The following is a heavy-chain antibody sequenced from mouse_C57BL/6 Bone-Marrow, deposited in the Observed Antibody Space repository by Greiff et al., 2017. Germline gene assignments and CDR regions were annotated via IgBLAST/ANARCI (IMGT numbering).Heavy chain of an antibody. Sequence: QVQLQQSGAELVKPGASVKLSCKASGYTFTEYTIHWVKQRSGQGLEWIGWFYPGSGSIKYNEKFKDKATLTADKSSSKVYMEISGLTAEDSAVYFCARHEYGDGSSYEAWFAYWGQGTLVTVSA. J-gene: IGHJ3*01. V-gene: IGHV1-62-2*01. CDR1: GYTFTEYT. D-gene: IGHD1-1*01. CDR2: FYPGSGSI. CDR3: ARHEYGDGSSYEAWFAY.